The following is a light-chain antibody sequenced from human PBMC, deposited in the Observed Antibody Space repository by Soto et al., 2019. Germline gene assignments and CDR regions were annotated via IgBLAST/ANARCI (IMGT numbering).Light chain of an antibody. CDR3: QRYNSYPIT. V-gene: IGKV1-5*01. CDR2: DAS. J-gene: IGKJ5*01. Sequence: DIQMNQSPSTLSASVGDRVTITCRASQSISSWLAWYQQRPGQAPKLLIYDASRLESGVPSRFSGTGSGTEFTLTISSLQPDDFATYYCQRYNSYPITFGQGTRLEFK. CDR1: QSISSW.